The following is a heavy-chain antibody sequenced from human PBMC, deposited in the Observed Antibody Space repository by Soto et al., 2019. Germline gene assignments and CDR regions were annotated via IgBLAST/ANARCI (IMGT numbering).Heavy chain of an antibody. D-gene: IGHD3-10*01. Sequence: GGSLRLSCAASGFTVSSNYMSWVRQAPGKGLEWVSVIYSGGSTYYADSVKGRFTISRDNSKNTLYLQMNSLRAEDTAVYYCARVWAMVRGVDNGMDVWGQGTTVTVSS. J-gene: IGHJ6*02. CDR3: ARVWAMVRGVDNGMDV. V-gene: IGHV3-53*01. CDR2: IYSGGST. CDR1: GFTVSSNY.